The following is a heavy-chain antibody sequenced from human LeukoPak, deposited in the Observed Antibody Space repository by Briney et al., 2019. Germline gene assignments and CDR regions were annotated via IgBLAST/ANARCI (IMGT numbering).Heavy chain of an antibody. Sequence: GGSLRLPCAASGFTFSSYAMSWVRQAPGKGLEWVSAISGSGGSTYYADSVKGRFTISRDNSKNTLYLQMNSLRAEDTAVYYCANPSSGSYLVDYWGQGTLVTVSS. V-gene: IGHV3-23*01. CDR3: ANPSSGSYLVDY. CDR2: ISGSGGST. J-gene: IGHJ4*02. CDR1: GFTFSSYA. D-gene: IGHD3-10*01.